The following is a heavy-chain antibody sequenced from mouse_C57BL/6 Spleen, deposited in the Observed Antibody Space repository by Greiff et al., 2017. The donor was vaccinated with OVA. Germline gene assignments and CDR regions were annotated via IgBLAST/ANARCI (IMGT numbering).Heavy chain of an antibody. Sequence: EVMLVESGGGLVKPGGSLKLSCAASGFTFSSYAMSWVRQTPEKRLEWVATISDGGSYTYYPDNVKGRFTISRDNAKNNLYLQMSHLKSEDTAMYYCARDLGLLAWFAYWGQGTLVTVSA. J-gene: IGHJ3*01. V-gene: IGHV5-4*01. D-gene: IGHD2-3*01. CDR1: GFTFSSYA. CDR2: ISDGGSYT. CDR3: ARDLGLLAWFAY.